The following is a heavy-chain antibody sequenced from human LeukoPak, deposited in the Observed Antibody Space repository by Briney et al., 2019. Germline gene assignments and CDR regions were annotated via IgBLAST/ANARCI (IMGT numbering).Heavy chain of an antibody. CDR2: INYNGAIT. CDR3: ARDRLGPSFSVSHFDL. V-gene: IGHV3-20*04. D-gene: IGHD3-3*02. Sequence: GGTLRLSCAPSGVTFVDYGPSWVRRAPGGGLERLCAINYNGAITDYADSVKGRFTISRDNAKNSLYLRMDSLRAEDTALYYCARDRLGPSFSVSHFDLWGQGTLVTVSS. CDR1: GVTFVDYG. J-gene: IGHJ4*02.